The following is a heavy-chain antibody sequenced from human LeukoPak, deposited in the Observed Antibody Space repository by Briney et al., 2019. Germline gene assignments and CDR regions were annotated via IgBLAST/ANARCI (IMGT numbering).Heavy chain of an antibody. CDR2: IIPIFGTA. CDR1: GGIFSSYA. J-gene: IGHJ3*02. Sequence: ASVKVSCKASGGIFSSYAISWVRQAPGQGLEWMGRIIPIFGTANYAQKFQGRVTITADKSTNTAYMELSSLRSEDTAVYYCARDYESGSPAGVFDIWGQGTMVTVSS. D-gene: IGHD1-26*01. V-gene: IGHV1-69*06. CDR3: ARDYESGSPAGVFDI.